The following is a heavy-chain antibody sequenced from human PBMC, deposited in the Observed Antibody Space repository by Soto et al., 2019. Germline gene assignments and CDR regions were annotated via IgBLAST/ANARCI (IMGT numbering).Heavy chain of an antibody. CDR1: GFTFSRYS. Sequence: EVQLVESGGGLVKPGGSLRLSCAASGFTFSRYSMNWVRQAPGQGLEWVSSISSSSSYIYYADSVKGRFTISRDNANNSLYLQMNSLRAEDTAVYYCAKEAGELSTRSFDYWGQGTLVTVSS. V-gene: IGHV3-21*01. CDR2: ISSSSSYI. D-gene: IGHD3-16*02. J-gene: IGHJ4*02. CDR3: AKEAGELSTRSFDY.